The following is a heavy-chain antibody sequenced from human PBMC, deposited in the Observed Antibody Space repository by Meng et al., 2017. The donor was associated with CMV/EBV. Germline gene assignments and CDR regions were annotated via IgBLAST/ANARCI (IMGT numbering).Heavy chain of an antibody. D-gene: IGHD4-17*01. CDR1: GYTFTGYY. CDR3: ARADGDPDY. Sequence: KVSCRAPGYTFTGYYMHWVRQAPGRGLEWMGWINPNSGGTNYAQKFQGRVTMTRDTSISTAYMELSRLRSDDTAVYYCARADGDPDYWGQGTLVTVSS. CDR2: INPNSGGT. V-gene: IGHV1-2*02. J-gene: IGHJ4*02.